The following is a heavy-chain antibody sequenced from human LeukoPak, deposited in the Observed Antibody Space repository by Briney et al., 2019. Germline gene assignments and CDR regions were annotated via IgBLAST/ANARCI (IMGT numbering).Heavy chain of an antibody. Sequence: ASVKVSCKASVYTFTGYYMHWGRQAPGQELEGMGGINPNSGGTKYAQKFQGRVTITRDTSISPAYMELSRLRSDDTAVYYCARESGKWLVRGDYWGQGTLVTVSS. V-gene: IGHV1-2*02. D-gene: IGHD6-19*01. CDR1: VYTFTGYY. CDR3: ARESGKWLVRGDY. J-gene: IGHJ4*02. CDR2: INPNSGGT.